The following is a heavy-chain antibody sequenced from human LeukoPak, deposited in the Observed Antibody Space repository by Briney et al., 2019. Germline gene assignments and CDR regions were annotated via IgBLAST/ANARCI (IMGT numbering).Heavy chain of an antibody. J-gene: IGHJ5*02. Sequence: GGSLRLSCAASGFTFSNAWMNWVRQAPGKGLEWVGRIKSKTDGGTTDYAAPVRGRFTISRDNSKNTLYLQMNSLRAEDTAVYYCVGDQVDNVGWLTWGQGTRVTVSS. CDR2: IKSKTDGGTT. D-gene: IGHD5-12*01. CDR1: GFTFSNAW. CDR3: VGDQVDNVGWLT. V-gene: IGHV3-15*07.